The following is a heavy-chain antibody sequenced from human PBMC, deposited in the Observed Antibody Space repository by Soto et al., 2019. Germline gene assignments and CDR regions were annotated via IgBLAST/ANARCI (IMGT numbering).Heavy chain of an antibody. CDR3: AAHYEGGSGYYRGDAFDI. CDR2: ISSSGSTI. CDR1: GFTFSSYE. V-gene: IGHV3-48*03. Sequence: GGSLRLSCAASGFTFSSYEMNWVRQAPGKGLEWVSYISSSGSTIYCADSVKGRFTISRDNAKNSLYLQMNSLRAEDTALYYCAAHYEGGSGYYRGDAFDIWGQGTMVTVSS. D-gene: IGHD3-3*01. J-gene: IGHJ3*02.